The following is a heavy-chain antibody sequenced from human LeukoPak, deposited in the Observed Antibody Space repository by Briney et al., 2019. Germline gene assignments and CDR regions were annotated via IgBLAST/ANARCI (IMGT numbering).Heavy chain of an antibody. V-gene: IGHV3-13*01. CDR1: GFTFSNYD. Sequence: GGSLRLSCAASGFTFSNYDMHWVRQAAGKGLEWVSAIGTAGDTFYADSVRGRFLISRDNAKNSFYLQMNSLTAGDTAVYFCGRIGAPAHCGGDCYSGDYWGQGTLVTVSS. CDR3: GRIGAPAHCGGDCYSGDY. J-gene: IGHJ4*02. CDR2: IGTAGDT. D-gene: IGHD2-21*02.